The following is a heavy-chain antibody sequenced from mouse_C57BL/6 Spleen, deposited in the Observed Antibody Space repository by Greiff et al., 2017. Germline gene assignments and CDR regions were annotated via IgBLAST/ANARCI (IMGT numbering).Heavy chain of an antibody. V-gene: IGHV1-69*01. CDR2: IDPSDSYT. CDR3: ARSPTMINFDY. J-gene: IGHJ2*01. Sequence: QVQLQQPGAELVMPGASVKLSCKASGYTFTSYWMHWVKQRPGQGLEWIGEIDPSDSYTNYNQKFKGKSTLPVDKSSSKAYMQRSSLTSEDSAVYDCARSPTMINFDYWGQGTTLTVSS. D-gene: IGHD2-4*01. CDR1: GYTFTSYW.